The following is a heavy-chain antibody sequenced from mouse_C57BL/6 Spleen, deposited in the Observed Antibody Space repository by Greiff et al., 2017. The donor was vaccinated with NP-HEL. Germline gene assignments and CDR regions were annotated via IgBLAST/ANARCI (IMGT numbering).Heavy chain of an antibody. CDR1: GYTFTDYN. V-gene: IGHV1-18*01. J-gene: IGHJ4*01. D-gene: IGHD1-1*01. Sequence: EVQLQQSGPELVKPGASVKIPCKASGYTFTDYNMDWVKQSHGKSLEWIGDINPNNGGTISNQKFKGKATLTVDKSYSTAYMELRSLTSEDTAVYYCARSGYYGSSPHYYAMDYWGQGTSVTVSS. CDR2: INPNNGGT. CDR3: ARSGYYGSSPHYYAMDY.